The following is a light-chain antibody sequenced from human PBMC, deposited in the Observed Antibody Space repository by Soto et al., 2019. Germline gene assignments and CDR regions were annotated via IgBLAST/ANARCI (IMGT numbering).Light chain of an antibody. CDR1: KSISSY. CDR2: AAS. J-gene: IGKJ2*01. Sequence: DIQMTQSPSSLSASVGDRVTITFRASKSISSYLNWYQQKPGKAPKLLIYAASSLQSGVPSRFSGSGSRTDFTLTISSLQPEDCATYYYQQSYSTPLPTFGQGTKLEIK. V-gene: IGKV1-39*01. CDR3: QQSYSTPLPT.